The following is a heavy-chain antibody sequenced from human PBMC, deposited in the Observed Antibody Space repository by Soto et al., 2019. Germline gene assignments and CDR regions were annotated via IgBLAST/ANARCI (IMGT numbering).Heavy chain of an antibody. Sequence: ASVKVSCKASGYTFTGYYMHWVRQAPGQGLEWMGWINPNSGGTNYAQKFQGWVTMTRDTSISTAYMELSRLGSDDTAVYYCARVGIVVVPAAMTRQSYYYYGMDVWGQGTTVTVSS. V-gene: IGHV1-2*04. D-gene: IGHD2-2*01. CDR2: INPNSGGT. CDR3: ARVGIVVVPAAMTRQSYYYYGMDV. CDR1: GYTFTGYY. J-gene: IGHJ6*02.